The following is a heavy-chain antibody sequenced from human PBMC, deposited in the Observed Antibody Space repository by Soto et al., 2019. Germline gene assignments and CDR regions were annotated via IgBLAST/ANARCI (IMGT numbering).Heavy chain of an antibody. J-gene: IGHJ4*02. CDR2: ISTNNDAI. V-gene: IGHV3-48*01. Sequence: EVQLVESGGGLVQPGGSLRLSCAASGFSISDCSMNWVRRAPGKGLEWISYISTNNDAIYYADSVKRRFTISRDNGKNSLYLQMNILRAEDTALYYCASVLGSRRSGSYPSYWGQGTLVTVSS. CDR3: ASVLGSRRSGSYPSY. D-gene: IGHD3-10*01. CDR1: GFSISDCS.